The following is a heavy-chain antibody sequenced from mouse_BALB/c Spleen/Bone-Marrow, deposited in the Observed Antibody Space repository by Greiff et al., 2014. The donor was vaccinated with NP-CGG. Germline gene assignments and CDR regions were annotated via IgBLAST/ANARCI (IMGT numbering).Heavy chain of an antibody. D-gene: IGHD2-3*01. CDR2: INSDGSAI. Sequence: VQLKESGGGLVQPGGSRGLSCEGSGFTFSGFWMSWVRQTPGKTLEWIGDINSDGSAINYAPSIKDRFTIFRDNDKSTLYLQMSNVRSEDTATYFCMRYDGYYWYFDVWGAGTTVTVSS. V-gene: IGHV11-2*02. CDR1: GFTFSGFW. J-gene: IGHJ1*01. CDR3: MRYDGYYWYFDV.